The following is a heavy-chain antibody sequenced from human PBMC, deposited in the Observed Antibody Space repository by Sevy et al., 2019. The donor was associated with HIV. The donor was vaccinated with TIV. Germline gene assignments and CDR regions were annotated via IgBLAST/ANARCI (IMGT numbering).Heavy chain of an antibody. J-gene: IGHJ5*02. CDR3: ATHALSITIFGVVTRNWFDP. D-gene: IGHD3-3*01. V-gene: IGHV4-39*01. Sequence: SETLSLTCTVSGGSISRNSHYWGWIRQPPGKGLEWIGSIYYSGSTYYNPSLKSRVTISGDTSKNQFSLKLSSVTAADTAVYYCATHALSITIFGVVTRNWFDPWSQGTLVTVSS. CDR2: IYYSGST. CDR1: GGSISRNSHY.